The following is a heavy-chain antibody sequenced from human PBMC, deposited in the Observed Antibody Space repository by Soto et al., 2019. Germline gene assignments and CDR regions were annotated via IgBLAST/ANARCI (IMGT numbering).Heavy chain of an antibody. J-gene: IGHJ6*02. CDR3: ARADILTGYYTYYYYGMDV. CDR1: GGSISSGGYS. Sequence: PSETLSLTCAVSGGSISSGGYSWSWIRQPPGKGLEWIGYMYHSGSTYYNPSLKSRVTISIDRSKNQFSLKLSSVTAAGTAVYYCARADILTGYYTYYYYGMDVWGQGTTVTVSS. CDR2: MYHSGST. D-gene: IGHD3-9*01. V-gene: IGHV4-30-2*01.